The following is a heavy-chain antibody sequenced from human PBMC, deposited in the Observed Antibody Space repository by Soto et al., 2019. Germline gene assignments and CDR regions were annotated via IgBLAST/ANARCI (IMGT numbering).Heavy chain of an antibody. Sequence: ASVKVSCKASGYTFTSYAMHWVRQAPGQRLEWMGWINAGNGNTKYSQKFQGRVTITRDTSASTAYMELSSLRSEDTAVYYCARGGSLYWYFDLRARRTPVTGSS. J-gene: IGHJ2*01. CDR1: GYTFTSYA. V-gene: IGHV1-3*01. CDR2: INAGNGNT. CDR3: ARGGSLYWYFDL. D-gene: IGHD6-13*01.